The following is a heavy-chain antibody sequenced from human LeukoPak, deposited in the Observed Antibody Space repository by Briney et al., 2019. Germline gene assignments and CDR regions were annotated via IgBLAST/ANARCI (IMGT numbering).Heavy chain of an antibody. J-gene: IGHJ3*02. V-gene: IGHV3-30*02. CDR2: IRYDGSNK. Sequence: GGSLRLSCAASGFTFSSYGMHWVRQAPGKGLEWVAFIRYDGSNKYYADSVKGRFTISRDNSKNTLYLQMNSLRAEDTAVYYCAKDWVFGWEPYGRGNDAFDIWGQGTMVTVSS. CDR3: AKDWVFGWEPYGRGNDAFDI. D-gene: IGHD1-26*01. CDR1: GFTFSSYG.